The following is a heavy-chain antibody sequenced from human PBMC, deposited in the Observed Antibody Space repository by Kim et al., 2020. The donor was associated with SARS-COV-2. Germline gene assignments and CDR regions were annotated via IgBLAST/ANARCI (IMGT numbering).Heavy chain of an antibody. J-gene: IGHJ4*02. CDR3: STDGSGWSRDH. Sequence: GGSLRLSCAASGFTSGFPFSACGMTWVRQAPGKGLEWVSTIGAGGDHTFYPDSMRGRFTVSRDNAKNSVYVQVNNVRPDDTAVYYCSTDGSGWSRDHWGQGTLVTVSS. CDR1: GFPFSACG. V-gene: IGHV3-21*01. D-gene: IGHD6-19*01. CDR2: IGAGGDHT.